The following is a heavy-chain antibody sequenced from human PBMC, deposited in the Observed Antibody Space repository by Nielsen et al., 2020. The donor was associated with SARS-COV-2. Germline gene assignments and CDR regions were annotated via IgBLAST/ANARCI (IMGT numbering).Heavy chain of an antibody. V-gene: IGHV3-74*01. D-gene: IGHD3-16*01. Sequence: GGSLRLSCAASGFIFSNYWMHWVRQAPGKGLVWVSRINSDGSRTSHADSVKGRFTISRDNAKNTLYLQMNSLRAEDTAVYYCARIQWGGFDYWGQGTLVTVSS. CDR1: GFIFSNYW. J-gene: IGHJ4*02. CDR2: INSDGSRT. CDR3: ARIQWGGFDY.